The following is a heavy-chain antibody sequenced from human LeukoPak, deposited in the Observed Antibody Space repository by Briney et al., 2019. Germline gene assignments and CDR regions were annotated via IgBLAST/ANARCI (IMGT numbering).Heavy chain of an antibody. CDR3: ARGFEGSGSLKYSHLGFDP. CDR1: GGSFGGYY. Sequence: SETLSLTCAVYGGSFGGYYWSWIRQPPGKGLEWIGEINHSGSTNYNPSLKSRVTISVDTSKNQFSLKLSSVTAADTAVYYCARGFEGSGSLKYSHLGFDPWGQGTLVTVSS. V-gene: IGHV4-34*01. CDR2: INHSGST. D-gene: IGHD3-10*01. J-gene: IGHJ5*02.